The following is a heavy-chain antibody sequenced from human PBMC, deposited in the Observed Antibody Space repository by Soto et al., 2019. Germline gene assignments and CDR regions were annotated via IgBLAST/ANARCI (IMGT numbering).Heavy chain of an antibody. V-gene: IGHV3-30-3*01. Sequence: QVQLVESGGGVVQPGRSLRLSCAASGFTFSSYAMHWVRQAPGKVLECVAVISYDGSNKYYADSVKGRFTISRDKSKNTLYLQMNSLRAEDTAVYYCARDPAAAGTGDYWGQGTLVTVSS. D-gene: IGHD6-13*01. CDR2: ISYDGSNK. J-gene: IGHJ4*02. CDR1: GFTFSSYA. CDR3: ARDPAAAGTGDY.